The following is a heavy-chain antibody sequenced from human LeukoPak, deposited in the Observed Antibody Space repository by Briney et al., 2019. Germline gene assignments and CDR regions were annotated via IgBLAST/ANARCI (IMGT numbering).Heavy chain of an antibody. CDR2: IRSKANSYAT. J-gene: IGHJ4*02. CDR3: TRTYYDILTGYRYFDY. Sequence: GGSLRLSCAASGFTFSGSAMHWVRQASGKGLEWVGRIRSKANSYATAYAASVKGRFTISRDGSKNTAYLQMNSLKTEDTAVYYCTRTYYDILTGYRYFDYWGQGTLVTVSS. V-gene: IGHV3-73*01. D-gene: IGHD3-9*01. CDR1: GFTFSGSA.